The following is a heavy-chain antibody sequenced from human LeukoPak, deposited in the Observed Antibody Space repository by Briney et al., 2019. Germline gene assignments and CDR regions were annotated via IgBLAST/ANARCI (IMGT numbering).Heavy chain of an antibody. D-gene: IGHD3-16*01. Sequence: GGSLRLSCAASGFTFSSYSMNWVRQAPGKGLEWVSAISSSSSYIYYADSVKGRFTISRDNAKNSLYLQMNSLRAEDTAVYYCARDWGYYYYYGMDVWGQGTTVTASS. V-gene: IGHV3-21*01. CDR3: ARDWGYYYYYGMDV. CDR2: ISSSSSYI. CDR1: GFTFSSYS. J-gene: IGHJ6*02.